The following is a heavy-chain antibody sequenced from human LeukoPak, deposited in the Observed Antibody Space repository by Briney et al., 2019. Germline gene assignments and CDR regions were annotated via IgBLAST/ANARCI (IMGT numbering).Heavy chain of an antibody. D-gene: IGHD3-9*01. CDR3: ARFPTYYDILTGYYASDFDY. V-gene: IGHV4-59*08. J-gene: IGHJ4*02. Sequence: SETLSLTCTVSGGSISSYYWSWIRQPPGKGLEWIGYIYYSGSTNYNPSLKSRVTISVDTSKNQFSLKLSSVTAADTAVYYCARFPTYYDILTGYYASDFDYWGQGTLVTVSS. CDR1: GGSISSYY. CDR2: IYYSGST.